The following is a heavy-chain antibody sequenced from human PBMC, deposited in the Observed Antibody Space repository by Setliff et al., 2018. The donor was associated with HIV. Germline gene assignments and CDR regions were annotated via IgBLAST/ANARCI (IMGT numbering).Heavy chain of an antibody. D-gene: IGHD3-22*01. CDR1: GYSFSDYW. CDR2: IFPDDSDT. CDR3: ARLGDDNSGYYQF. Sequence: GESQKISSKASGYSFSDYWIGWVRQMPGKGLEWMGIIFPDDSDTRYSPSFQGHVTISADKSISTAYLQWSSLKASDTAIYYCARLGDDNSGYYQFWGQGTLVTVSS. J-gene: IGHJ4*02. V-gene: IGHV5-51*01.